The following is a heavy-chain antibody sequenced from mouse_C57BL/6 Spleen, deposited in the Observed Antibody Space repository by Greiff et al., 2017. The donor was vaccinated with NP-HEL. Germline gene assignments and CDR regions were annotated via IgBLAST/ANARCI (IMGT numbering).Heavy chain of an antibody. J-gene: IGHJ4*01. CDR1: GYTFTSYW. CDR3: ARGDDSDGRPYAMDY. D-gene: IGHD2-4*01. V-gene: IGHV1-72*01. Sequence: VQLQQPGAELVKPGASVKLSCKASGYTFTSYWMHWVKQRPGRGLEWIGRIDPNSGGTKYNEKFKSKATLTVDKPSSTAYMQLSSLTSEDSAVYYCARGDDSDGRPYAMDYWGQGTSVTVSS. CDR2: IDPNSGGT.